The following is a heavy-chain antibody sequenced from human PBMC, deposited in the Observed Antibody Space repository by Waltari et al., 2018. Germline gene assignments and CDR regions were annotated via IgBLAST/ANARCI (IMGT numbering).Heavy chain of an antibody. Sequence: QVQLVQPGAEVKKPGASVKVPCKSSGYLFPAFDQHVVRQAAGQGLEWMGWINPNSGGTNYAQKFQGWVTMTRDTSISTAYMELSRLRSDDTAVYYCARAEQVRSSGWYRFDYWGQGTLVTVSS. CDR1: GYLFPAFD. CDR3: ARAEQVRSSGWYRFDY. D-gene: IGHD6-19*01. CDR2: INPNSGGT. V-gene: IGHV1-2*04. J-gene: IGHJ4*02.